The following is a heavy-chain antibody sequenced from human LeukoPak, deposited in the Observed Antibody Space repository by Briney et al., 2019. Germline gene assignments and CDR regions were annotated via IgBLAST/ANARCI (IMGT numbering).Heavy chain of an antibody. J-gene: IGHJ3*02. V-gene: IGHV3-23*01. CDR2: ISGSGENT. CDR1: GFTFSTYV. D-gene: IGHD3-22*01. Sequence: PGGSLRLSCAASGFTFSTYVMTWVRQAPGKGLEWVSSISGSGENTFYADSVKGRFTISRDNSKNTLYLQINSLRAGDTAVYYCATLVIITTSPGAFDIWGQGTMVTVSS. CDR3: ATLVIITTSPGAFDI.